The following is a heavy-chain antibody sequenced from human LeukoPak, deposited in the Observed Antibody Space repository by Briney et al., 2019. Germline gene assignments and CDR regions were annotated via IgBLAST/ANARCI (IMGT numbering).Heavy chain of an antibody. CDR2: MGTDESKR. V-gene: IGHV3-7*01. CDR1: GFSFTSYW. CDR3: AASSGEWAPHAR. Sequence: PGGSLSLSCAASGFSFTSYWMSWVRQAPGKGLEWVANMGTDESKRYYVDSVKGRFTISRDNAGNSFYLLMNSLTDEDTAVYYCAASSGEWAPHARWGQGTLVTVSS. D-gene: IGHD1-26*01. J-gene: IGHJ4*02.